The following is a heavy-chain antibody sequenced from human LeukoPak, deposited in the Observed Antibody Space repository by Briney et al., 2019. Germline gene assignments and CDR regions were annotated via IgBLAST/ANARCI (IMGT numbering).Heavy chain of an antibody. CDR2: TYHSGST. V-gene: IGHV4-30-2*01. J-gene: IGHJ4*02. CDR1: GGSISSGGYS. Sequence: SQTLSLTCAVSGGSISSGGYSWSWIRQPPGKGLEWIGYTYHSGSTYYNPSLKSRVTISVDRSKNQFSLKLSSVTAADTAVYYCARTLLWFGESTPYYFDYWGQGTLVTVSS. D-gene: IGHD3-10*01. CDR3: ARTLLWFGESTPYYFDY.